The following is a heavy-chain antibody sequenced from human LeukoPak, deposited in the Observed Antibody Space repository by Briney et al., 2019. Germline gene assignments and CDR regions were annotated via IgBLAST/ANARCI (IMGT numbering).Heavy chain of an antibody. CDR2: IASDGSST. CDR3: ARGRPHGNDY. J-gene: IGHJ4*02. D-gene: IGHD4-23*01. CDR1: GFTFSSYW. V-gene: IGHV3-74*01. Sequence: GGSLRLSCAASGFTFSSYWMNWVRQAPGKGLVWASRIASDGSSTTYADSVKGRFSISRDNAKNTLYLQMNSLRVEDTAVYYCARGRPHGNDYWGQGTLVTVSS.